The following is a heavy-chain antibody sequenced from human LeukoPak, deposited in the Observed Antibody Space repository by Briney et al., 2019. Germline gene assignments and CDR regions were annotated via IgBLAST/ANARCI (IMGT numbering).Heavy chain of an antibody. Sequence: QPGGSLRLSCAASGFKFSSYGMHWVRQAPGKGLEWVATIWYDGRDRKYAYSVKDRFTISRDNSKNTLYLLMTNLRTEDTALYYCAKDTGYSTAYYMDVWGKGTTVTVSS. CDR1: GFKFSSYG. D-gene: IGHD5-24*01. CDR2: IWYDGRDR. J-gene: IGHJ6*03. CDR3: AKDTGYSTAYYMDV. V-gene: IGHV3-33*06.